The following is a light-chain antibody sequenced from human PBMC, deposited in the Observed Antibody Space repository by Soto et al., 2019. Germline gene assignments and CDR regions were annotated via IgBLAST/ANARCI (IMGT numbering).Light chain of an antibody. Sequence: DIQMTQSPSSLSASIGDRVTITCQASQDIKKYLSCYQQKPGRAPKLLIYCASNLETGVPSRFSGSGYGTDFTFTISSMQPEDIATYYCQHYDNLPPFTFGPGTKVAIK. V-gene: IGKV1-33*01. CDR2: CAS. J-gene: IGKJ3*01. CDR1: QDIKKY. CDR3: QHYDNLPPFT.